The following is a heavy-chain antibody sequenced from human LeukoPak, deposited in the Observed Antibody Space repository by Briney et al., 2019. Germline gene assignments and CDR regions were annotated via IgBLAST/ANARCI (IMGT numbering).Heavy chain of an antibody. D-gene: IGHD6-13*01. CDR1: GFTFDDYA. Sequence: GGSLRLSCAASGFTFDDYAMHWVRQAPGKGLEWVSGISWNSGSIGYADSVKGRFTISRDNAKNSLYLQMNSLRAEDTALYYCAKDAQIAPGPNFFDYWGQGTLVTVSS. J-gene: IGHJ4*02. V-gene: IGHV3-9*01. CDR3: AKDAQIAPGPNFFDY. CDR2: ISWNSGSI.